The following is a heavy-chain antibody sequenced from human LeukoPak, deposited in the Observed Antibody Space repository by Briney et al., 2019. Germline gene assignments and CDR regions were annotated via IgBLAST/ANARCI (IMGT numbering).Heavy chain of an antibody. CDR1: GFTFSSYA. J-gene: IGHJ4*02. CDR2: ISYDGSNK. Sequence: GGSLRLSCAASGFTFSSYAMHWVRQAPGKGLQWLAVISYDGSNKYYADSVKGRFTISRDNSKNTMYLQMNNLRPEDTAIYYCAREGRDYLAYWGQGTLVTVSS. V-gene: IGHV3-30*04. D-gene: IGHD1-26*01. CDR3: AREGRDYLAY.